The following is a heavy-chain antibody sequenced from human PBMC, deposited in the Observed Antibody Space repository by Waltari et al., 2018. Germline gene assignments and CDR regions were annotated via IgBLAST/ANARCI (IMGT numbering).Heavy chain of an antibody. CDR1: GASLSDYF. J-gene: IGHJ1*01. CDR3: ARGPRDKWLGRYSGEYFHH. CDR2: NSLKDVT. D-gene: IGHD6-19*01. V-gene: IGHV4-34*02. Sequence: QVQLQQWGATLLKPSETLSLTCAVYGASLSDYFWTWIRQSPGKGLEWIGENSLKDVTYYNPSLESRVSVHLDTSKNQFDLRLESVTAADTAIYYCARGPRDKWLGRYSGEYFHHWGPGTLVSVSA.